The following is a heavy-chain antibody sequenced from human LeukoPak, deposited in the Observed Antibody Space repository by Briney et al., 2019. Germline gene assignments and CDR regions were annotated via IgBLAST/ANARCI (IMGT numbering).Heavy chain of an antibody. D-gene: IGHD3-10*01. CDR1: GYTFTSYG. J-gene: IGHJ5*02. CDR3: ARRDSYALWFDP. CDR2: ISAYNGNT. V-gene: IGHV1-18*01. Sequence: ASVKVSCKASGYTFTSYGISWVRQAPGQGLEWMGWISAYNGNTNYAQKLQGRVTMTTDTSTSTAYMELRSLRSDDTAVYYCARRDSYALWFDPWGQEPWSPSPQ.